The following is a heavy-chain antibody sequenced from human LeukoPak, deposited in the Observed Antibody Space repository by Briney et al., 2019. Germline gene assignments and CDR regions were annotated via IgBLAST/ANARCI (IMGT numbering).Heavy chain of an antibody. V-gene: IGHV4-59*01. CDR2: IYYSGST. CDR1: GGSISSYY. D-gene: IGHD1-26*01. CDR3: ASSLYSGSYGAADY. J-gene: IGHJ4*02. Sequence: SETLSLTCTVSGGSISSYYWSWIRQPPGKGLEWIGYIYYSGSTNYNPSLKSRVTISVDTSKNQFSLKLSSVTAADTAVYYCASSLYSGSYGAADYWGQGTLVTVSS.